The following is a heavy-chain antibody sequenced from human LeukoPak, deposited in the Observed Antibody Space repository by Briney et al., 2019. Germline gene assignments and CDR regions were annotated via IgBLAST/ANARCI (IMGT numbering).Heavy chain of an antibody. J-gene: IGHJ4*02. CDR1: GYTFTSYD. CDR3: ARGFSILVRGALGY. V-gene: IGHV1-8*03. D-gene: IGHD3-10*01. Sequence: ASVKVSCKASGYTFTSYDINWVRQATGQGLEWMGWMNPNSGNTGYAQKFQGRVTITRNTSISTAYMELSSLRSEDRAVYYCARGFSILVRGALGYWGQGTLVTVSS. CDR2: MNPNSGNT.